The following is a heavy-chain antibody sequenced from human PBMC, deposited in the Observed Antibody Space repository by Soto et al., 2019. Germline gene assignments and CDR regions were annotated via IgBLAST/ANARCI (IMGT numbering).Heavy chain of an antibody. D-gene: IGHD3-16*02. CDR1: GFTFSSYA. Sequence: EVQLLESGGGLVQPGGSLRLSCAASGFTFSSYAMSWVRQAPGKGLEWVSAISGSGGSTYYEDSVKGRFTISRDNSNNTLYLQMNSLRAEDTAVYYCAKDIMITFGGVIVTDAFDIWGQGTMVTVSS. CDR2: ISGSGGST. V-gene: IGHV3-23*01. CDR3: AKDIMITFGGVIVTDAFDI. J-gene: IGHJ3*02.